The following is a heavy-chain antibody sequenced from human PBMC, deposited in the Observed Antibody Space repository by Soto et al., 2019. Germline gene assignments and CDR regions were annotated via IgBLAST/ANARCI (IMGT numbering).Heavy chain of an antibody. CDR2: IDVGNGNT. CDR1: GYTFSTYA. V-gene: IGHV1-3*01. D-gene: IGHD2-2*01. CDR3: ARIHCSCASCWLWFDP. Sequence: QVQLVQSGAEVKKPGASVKVSCKASGYTFSTYAMHWVRQAPGQRLEWMGWIDVGNGNTKYSQKFQGRVTITRDTSASIVYMELSSLRSEDTAVYYCARIHCSCASCWLWFDPWGQGTLVTVSS. J-gene: IGHJ5*02.